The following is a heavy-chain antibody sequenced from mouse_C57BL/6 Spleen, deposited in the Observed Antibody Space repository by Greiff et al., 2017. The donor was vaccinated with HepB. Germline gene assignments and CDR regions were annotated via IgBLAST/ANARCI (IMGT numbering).Heavy chain of an antibody. CDR1: GYAFSSSW. V-gene: IGHV1-82*01. Sequence: QVQLKESGPELVKPGASVKISCKASGYAFSSSWMNWVKQRPGKGLEWIGRIYPGDGDTNYNGKFKGKATLTADKSSSTAYMQLSSLTSEDSAVYFCARSHSNYPRFAYWGQGALVTVSA. J-gene: IGHJ3*01. CDR3: ARSHSNYPRFAY. D-gene: IGHD2-5*01. CDR2: IYPGDGDT.